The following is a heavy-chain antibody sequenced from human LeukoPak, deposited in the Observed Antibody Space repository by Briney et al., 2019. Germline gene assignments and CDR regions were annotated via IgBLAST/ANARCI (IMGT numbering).Heavy chain of an antibody. D-gene: IGHD1-1*01. V-gene: IGHV3-9*01. CDR2: ISWNSGSI. J-gene: IGHJ6*02. Sequence: SLKISCAASGFTFDDYAMHWVRQAPGKGLEWVSGISWNSGSIGYADSVKGRFAISRDNAKNSLYLQMNSLRAEDTALYYCAKGLERRDYYYGMDVWGQGTTVTVSS. CDR3: AKGLERRDYYYGMDV. CDR1: GFTFDDYA.